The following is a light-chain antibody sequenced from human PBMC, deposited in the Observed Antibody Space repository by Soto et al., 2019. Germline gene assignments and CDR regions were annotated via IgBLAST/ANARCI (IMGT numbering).Light chain of an antibody. V-gene: IGKV1-5*01. J-gene: IGKJ1*01. CDR1: QSISSW. CDR2: DAS. Sequence: DIQMTQSPSILSASVGDRVTITCRASQSISSWLAWYQQKPGKAPKLLIYDASSLESGVPSRFSGSGSGTEFTLTISSLQPDDFATYYCQQYNSSPAFGQGTKVEIK. CDR3: QQYNSSPA.